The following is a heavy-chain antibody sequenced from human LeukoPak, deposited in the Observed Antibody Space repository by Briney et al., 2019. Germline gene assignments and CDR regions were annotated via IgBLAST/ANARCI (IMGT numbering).Heavy chain of an antibody. D-gene: IGHD6-19*01. Sequence: GGSLRLSCAASGFTFSSYGMHWVRQAPGKGLEWVAVIWYDGSNEYYADSVKGRFTISRDNSKNTLFLQVNSLRAEDTAVYFCARDSSAWYLDYWGQGTLVTVSS. CDR3: ARDSSAWYLDY. CDR2: IWYDGSNE. V-gene: IGHV3-33*01. J-gene: IGHJ4*02. CDR1: GFTFSSYG.